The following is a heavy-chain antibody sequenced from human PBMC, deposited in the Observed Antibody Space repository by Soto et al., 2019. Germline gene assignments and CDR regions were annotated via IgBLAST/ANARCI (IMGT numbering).Heavy chain of an antibody. CDR2: IIPIFGTA. V-gene: IGHV1-69*06. J-gene: IGHJ6*02. CDR3: ARDLPATSCYSCVNYYYGMDV. Sequence: VASVKVSCKASGGTFSSYAISWVRQAPGQGLEWMGGIIPIFGTANYAQKFQGRVTITADKSTSTAYMELSSLRSEDTAVYYCARDLPATSCYSCVNYYYGMDVWGQGTTVTVSS. CDR1: GGTFSSYA. D-gene: IGHD2-2*01.